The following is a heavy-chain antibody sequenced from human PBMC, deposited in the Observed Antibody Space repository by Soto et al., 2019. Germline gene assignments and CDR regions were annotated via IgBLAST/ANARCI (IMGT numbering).Heavy chain of an antibody. Sequence: GGSLRLSCVASGFTFSNAWMSWVRQAPGKGLEWVGRLKSKTDGGTTDYAAPVKGRFTISRDDSKNMLYLQMSSLKTEDTAVYYCTTDDPINKYWGQGTLVTVSS. V-gene: IGHV3-15*01. J-gene: IGHJ4*02. CDR3: TTDDPINKY. CDR1: GFTFSNAW. CDR2: LKSKTDGGTT.